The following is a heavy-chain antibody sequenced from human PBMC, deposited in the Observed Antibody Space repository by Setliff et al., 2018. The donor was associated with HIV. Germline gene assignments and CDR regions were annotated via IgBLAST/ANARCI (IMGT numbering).Heavy chain of an antibody. J-gene: IGHJ5*02. Sequence: PSETLSLTCAVYGGSLSGYYWTWIRRPPGKGLEWIGEINHSGSTNYNPSLKSRVTISIDTSKNQFSLKLSSVTAADTAMYYCARGRMATVLIRNWIDPWGQGSLVTVSS. CDR1: GGSLSGYY. CDR3: ARGRMATVLIRNWIDP. D-gene: IGHD4-4*01. V-gene: IGHV4-34*01. CDR2: INHSGST.